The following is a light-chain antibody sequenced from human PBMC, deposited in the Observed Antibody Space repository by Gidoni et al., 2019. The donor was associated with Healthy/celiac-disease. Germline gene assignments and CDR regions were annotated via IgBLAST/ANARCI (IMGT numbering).Light chain of an antibody. Sequence: QSVLTQPPSVSAAPGQKVTISCSGSSSNIGNNYASWYQHLPGTAPKLLIYVNNKRPSGIPDRFSGSKSGTSATLGITGLQTGDEADYYCGTWDSSLSARVFGGGTKLXV. CDR1: SSNIGNNY. J-gene: IGLJ2*01. CDR2: VNN. V-gene: IGLV1-51*01. CDR3: GTWDSSLSARV.